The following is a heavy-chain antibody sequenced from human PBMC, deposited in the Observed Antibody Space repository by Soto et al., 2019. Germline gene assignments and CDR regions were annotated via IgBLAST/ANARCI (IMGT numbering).Heavy chain of an antibody. CDR2: IYYSGST. CDR3: ARDCSGGSCYSDAFDI. Sequence: QVQLQESGPGLVKPSQTLSLTCTVSGGSISSGGYYWSWIRQHPGKGLEWIGYIYYSGSTYYNPSLKSRLTISVDTSKNQCSLKLSSVTAADTAVYYCARDCSGGSCYSDAFDIWGQGTMVTVSS. V-gene: IGHV4-31*03. CDR1: GGSISSGGYY. J-gene: IGHJ3*02. D-gene: IGHD2-15*01.